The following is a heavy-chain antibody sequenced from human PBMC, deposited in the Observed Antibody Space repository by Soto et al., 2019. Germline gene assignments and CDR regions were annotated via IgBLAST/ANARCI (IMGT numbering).Heavy chain of an antibody. CDR3: ARARKYYYHTSAIQY. Sequence: GSSVKVSCKASGYTFTGYFLHWVRQAPGQGLEWMGWINPNSGDTNYAQRFQGRVTMTRDTSINTAYMGLSGLTSDDTAVYYCARARKYYYHTSAIQYWGQGALVTVSS. CDR2: INPNSGDT. CDR1: GYTFTGYF. D-gene: IGHD3-22*01. V-gene: IGHV1-2*02. J-gene: IGHJ4*02.